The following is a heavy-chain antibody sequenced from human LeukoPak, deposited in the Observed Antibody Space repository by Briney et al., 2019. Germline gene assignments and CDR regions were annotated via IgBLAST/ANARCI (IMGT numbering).Heavy chain of an antibody. CDR3: ARGANWDYYYYGMDV. J-gene: IGHJ6*02. CDR2: IHPNSGGT. CDR1: GYTFTGYY. D-gene: IGHD7-27*01. Sequence: ASVKVSCKASGYTFTGYYMHWVRQAPGQGLEWMGWIHPNSGGTNYAQKFQGRVTMTRDTSISTAYMELSRLRSDDTAVYYCARGANWDYYYYGMDVWGQGTTVTVSS. V-gene: IGHV1-2*02.